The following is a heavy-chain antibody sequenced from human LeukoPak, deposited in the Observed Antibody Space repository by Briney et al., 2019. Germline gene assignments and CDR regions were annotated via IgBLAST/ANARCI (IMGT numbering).Heavy chain of an antibody. CDR3: ARPVADCSSTSCYEYYFDY. V-gene: IGHV5-51*01. CDR1: GYSFTSYW. D-gene: IGHD2-2*01. Sequence: GESLKISCKGSGYSFTSYWIGWVRQMPGKGLEWMGIIYPGDSDTRYSPSFQGQVTISADKSISTAYLQWSGLKASDTAMYYCARPVADCSSTSCYEYYFDYWGQGTLVTVSS. CDR2: IYPGDSDT. J-gene: IGHJ4*02.